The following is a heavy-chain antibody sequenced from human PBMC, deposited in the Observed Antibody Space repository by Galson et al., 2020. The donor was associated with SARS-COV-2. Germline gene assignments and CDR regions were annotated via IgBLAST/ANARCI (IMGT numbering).Heavy chain of an antibody. V-gene: IGHV3-33*01. J-gene: IGHJ4*02. CDR2: VWYDGRHK. CDR3: AREGGSGIVAAPTDF. CDR1: GFTFSDCA. D-gene: IGHD6-6*01. Sequence: GESLKISCAASGFTFSDCAMHWVRQAPGKGLERVAVVWYDGRHKYYADSVEGRFTISRDNSKNTLYLEMNSLRGEDTAVYYCAREGGSGIVAAPTDFWGQGTLVTVSS.